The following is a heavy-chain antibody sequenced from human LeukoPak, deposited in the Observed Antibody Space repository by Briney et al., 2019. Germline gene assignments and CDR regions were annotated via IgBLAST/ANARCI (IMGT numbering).Heavy chain of an antibody. CDR2: FYYSGST. Sequence: SETLSLTCTVSGGSISSTTYYWGWIRQPPGKGLEWIGSFYYSGSTSYNPSLKSRVTISVDTSKNQFSLKLNSVTAADTALYYCARAQRGYSFVFDLWGLGNPATVSS. J-gene: IGHJ4*02. CDR3: ARAQRGYSFVFDL. CDR1: GGSISSTTYY. D-gene: IGHD5-18*01. V-gene: IGHV4-39*01.